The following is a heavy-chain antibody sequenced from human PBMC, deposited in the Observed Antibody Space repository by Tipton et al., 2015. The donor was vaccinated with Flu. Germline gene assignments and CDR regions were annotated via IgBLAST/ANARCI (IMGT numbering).Heavy chain of an antibody. CDR1: GFTFSDAW. Sequence: SLRLSCATSGFTFSDAWMSWVRQAPGKGLEWVGRIKSKTDGGTADFASPVKGRFTISRDDSKNTLYLQMNSLKTEDTAVYYCTTDRKDYWGQGTLVTVSS. CDR3: TTDRKDY. V-gene: IGHV3-15*01. CDR2: IKSKTDGGTA. J-gene: IGHJ4*02.